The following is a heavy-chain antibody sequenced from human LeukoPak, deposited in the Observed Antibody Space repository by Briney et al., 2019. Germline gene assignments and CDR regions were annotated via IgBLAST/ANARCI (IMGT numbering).Heavy chain of an antibody. V-gene: IGHV3-66*01. CDR2: IYSGGST. Sequence: HTGGSLRLSCAASGFTVSSNYMSWVRQAPGKGLEWVSVIYSGGSTDYADSVKGRFTISRDNSKNTLYLQMNSLRAEDTAVYYCARTLRALTPDYWGQGTLVTVSS. CDR1: GFTVSSNY. D-gene: IGHD2-15*01. J-gene: IGHJ4*02. CDR3: ARTLRALTPDY.